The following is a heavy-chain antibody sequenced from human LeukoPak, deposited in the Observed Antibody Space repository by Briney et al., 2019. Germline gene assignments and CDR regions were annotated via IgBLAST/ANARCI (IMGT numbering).Heavy chain of an antibody. Sequence: PGGSLRLSCTASGFTFTNAWMNWVRQAPGKGLEWVGRIKSKTDGGTTDYTAPVKGRFTISSDDSKSTLYLQMNSLKSEDTAVYYCTTGGIAVAGTTLRWVYWGQGTLVTVSS. V-gene: IGHV3-15*01. D-gene: IGHD6-19*01. CDR1: GFTFTNAW. CDR3: TTGGIAVAGTTLRWVY. J-gene: IGHJ4*02. CDR2: IKSKTDGGTT.